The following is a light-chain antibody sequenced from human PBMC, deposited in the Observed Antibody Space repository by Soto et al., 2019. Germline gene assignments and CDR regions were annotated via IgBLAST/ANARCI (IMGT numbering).Light chain of an antibody. CDR1: SSDIGGYNS. Sequence: QSALTQPPSASGSPGQSVTISCTGTSSDIGGYNSVSWYQQHPGKAPRLMIYEVNKRPSGVPDRFSGSKSGYTASLTVSGLQTEDEAHYYCATWDDSLDVHVFGTGTKLTVL. CDR3: ATWDDSLDVHV. J-gene: IGLJ1*01. V-gene: IGLV2-8*01. CDR2: EVN.